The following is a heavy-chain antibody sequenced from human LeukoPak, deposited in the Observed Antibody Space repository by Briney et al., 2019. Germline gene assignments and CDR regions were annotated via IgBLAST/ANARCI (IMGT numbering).Heavy chain of an antibody. CDR3: VTDGGPNYYDTFDY. J-gene: IGHJ4*02. Sequence: GRSLRLSCAASGFTFSSYAMHWVRQAPGKGLEWVAVISYDGSNKYYADSVKGRFTISRDSSKNTLYLQMNSLRAEDTAVYYCVTDGGPNYYDTFDYWGQGTLVTVSS. CDR2: ISYDGSNK. D-gene: IGHD3-22*01. V-gene: IGHV3-30-3*01. CDR1: GFTFSSYA.